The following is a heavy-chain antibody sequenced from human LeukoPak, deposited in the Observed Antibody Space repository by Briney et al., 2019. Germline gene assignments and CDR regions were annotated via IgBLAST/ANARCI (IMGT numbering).Heavy chain of an antibody. CDR1: GGSFSGYY. D-gene: IGHD3-22*01. V-gene: IGHV4-34*01. Sequence: SETLSLTCAVYGGSFSGYYWSWIRQPPGKGLEWIGEINHSGSTNYNPSLKSRVTISVDTSKNQFSLKLSSVTAADTAVYYCARGGRKTYYYDTHPPLDYWGQGTLVTVSS. CDR2: INHSGST. J-gene: IGHJ4*02. CDR3: ARGGRKTYYYDTHPPLDY.